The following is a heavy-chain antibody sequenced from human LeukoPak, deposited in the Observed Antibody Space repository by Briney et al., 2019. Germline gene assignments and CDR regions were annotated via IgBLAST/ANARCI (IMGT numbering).Heavy chain of an antibody. Sequence: SETLSLTCAVYGGSFSGYYWSWIRQPPGKGLEWIGEINHSGSTNYNPSLKSRVTISVDTSKNQFSLKLSSVTAADTAVYYCARSRGRRITMIVVVIHDAFDIWGHGTMVTVSS. CDR3: ARSRGRRITMIVVVIHDAFDI. J-gene: IGHJ3*02. V-gene: IGHV4-34*01. CDR2: INHSGST. CDR1: GGSFSGYY. D-gene: IGHD3-22*01.